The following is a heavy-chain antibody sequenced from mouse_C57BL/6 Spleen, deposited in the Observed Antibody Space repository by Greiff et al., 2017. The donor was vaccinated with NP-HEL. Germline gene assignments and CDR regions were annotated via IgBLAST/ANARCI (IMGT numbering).Heavy chain of an antibody. CDR2: INPSTGGT. CDR1: GYSFTGYY. V-gene: IGHV1-42*01. J-gene: IGHJ2*01. Sequence: EVHLVESGPELVKPGASVKISCKASGYSFTGYYMNWVKQSPEKSLEWIGEINPSTGGTTYNQKFKAKATLTVDKSSSTAYMQLKSLTSEDSAVYYCARSGYYGRYYFDYWGQGTTLTVSS. CDR3: ARSGYYGRYYFDY. D-gene: IGHD1-1*01.